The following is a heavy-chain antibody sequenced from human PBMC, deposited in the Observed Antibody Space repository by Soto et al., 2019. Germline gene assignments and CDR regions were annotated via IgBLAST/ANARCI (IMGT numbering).Heavy chain of an antibody. CDR1: GFSFSSHG. Sequence: GGSLRLSCAASGFSFSSHGMHWVRQAPGKGLEWVAVVTFDGSHQYYADSVKGRFTISRDNSRNMVYLQMNSLREDDTAIYFCAKGVLSFHYGMEVWGQGATVTVSS. CDR3: AKGVLSFHYGMEV. V-gene: IGHV3-30*18. D-gene: IGHD3-10*01. CDR2: VTFDGSHQ. J-gene: IGHJ6*02.